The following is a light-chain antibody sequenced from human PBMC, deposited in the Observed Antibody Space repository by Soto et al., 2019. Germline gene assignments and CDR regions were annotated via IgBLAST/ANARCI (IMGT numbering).Light chain of an antibody. J-gene: IGLJ1*01. CDR3: CSYAGSTTFYV. CDR1: SSDVGGYNL. CDR2: DVS. V-gene: IGLV2-23*02. Sequence: QSALTQPASVSGSPGQSITISCTGTSSDVGGYNLVSWYQQHPGKAPKLMIYDVSKRPSGVSNRFSGSKSDNTASLTISGLQAEDEADFYCCSYAGSTTFYVFGTGTKVTVL.